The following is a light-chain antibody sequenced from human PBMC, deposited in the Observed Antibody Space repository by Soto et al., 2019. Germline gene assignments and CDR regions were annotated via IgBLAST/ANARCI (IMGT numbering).Light chain of an antibody. CDR3: QQYNSYS. CDR1: QSISNW. Sequence: EIHLTQSPSTPPPSXGQRANITCRASQSISNWLAWYQQKPGTAPKVLIYHASNLQSGVPSRFSGSGSGTEFTLTISSLQPDDFATYYCQQYNSYSFGQGTKVDIK. V-gene: IGKV1-5*01. CDR2: HAS. J-gene: IGKJ1*01.